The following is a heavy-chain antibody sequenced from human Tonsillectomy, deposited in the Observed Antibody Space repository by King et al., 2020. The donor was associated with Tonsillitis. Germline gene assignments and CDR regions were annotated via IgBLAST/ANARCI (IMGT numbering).Heavy chain of an antibody. Sequence: VQLVESGGGLVQPGGSLRLSCAASGFTFSSYWMTWVRQAPGKGLEWVANIRQDGSEQFYVDSVKGRFTISRDNANNSLCLQLNSLRAEDTAVYYCARGLAAAGILFFYFDYWGQGTLVTVSS. CDR3: ARGLAAAGILFFYFDY. D-gene: IGHD6-13*01. V-gene: IGHV3-7*03. CDR2: IRQDGSEQ. J-gene: IGHJ4*02. CDR1: GFTFSSYW.